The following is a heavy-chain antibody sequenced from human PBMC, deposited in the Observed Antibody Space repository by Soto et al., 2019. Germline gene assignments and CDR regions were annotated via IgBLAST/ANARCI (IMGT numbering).Heavy chain of an antibody. CDR2: INNDGSST. CDR1: GFSFRTYW. Sequence: EVQLVESGGGLVQPGGSLRLSCAASGFSFRTYWMQWARQAPGKGLEWVSRINNDGSSTDYADSVKGRVTISRDNAKDTLYLQMNSLRAEDTATYYCAMGTMDVWGTGTTVTVSS. J-gene: IGHJ6*04. D-gene: IGHD7-27*01. V-gene: IGHV3-74*01. CDR3: AMGTMDV.